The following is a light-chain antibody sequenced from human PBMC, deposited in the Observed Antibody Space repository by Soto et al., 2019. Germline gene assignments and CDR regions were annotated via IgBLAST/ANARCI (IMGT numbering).Light chain of an antibody. J-gene: IGKJ1*01. CDR3: QQYGSPPGT. CDR2: GAS. V-gene: IGKV3-20*01. Sequence: EIVLTQSPGTLSLSPGERATLSCRASQSFSSSYLAWYQQKPGQAPRLLIYGASSRATGIPDRFSGSGSGTDFTLTISRLEPEDFAVYYCQQYGSPPGTFGQGTKVDIX. CDR1: QSFSSSY.